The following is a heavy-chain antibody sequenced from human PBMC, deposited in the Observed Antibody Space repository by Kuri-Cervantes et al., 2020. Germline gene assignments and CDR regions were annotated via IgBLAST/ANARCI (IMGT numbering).Heavy chain of an antibody. J-gene: IGHJ6*03. Sequence: GGSLRLSCAASGFTFSSYDMHWVRQATGKGLEWVSAIGTAGDTYYPGSVKGRFTISRDNSKNTLYLQMNSLRAEDTAVYYCARVHSNLYYYMDVWGKGTTVTVSS. CDR1: GFTFSSYD. CDR3: ARVHSNLYYYMDV. CDR2: IGTAGDT. V-gene: IGHV3-13*01. D-gene: IGHD4-11*01.